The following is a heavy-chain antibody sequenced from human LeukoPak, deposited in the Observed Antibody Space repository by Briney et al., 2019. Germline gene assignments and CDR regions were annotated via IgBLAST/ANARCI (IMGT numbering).Heavy chain of an antibody. J-gene: IGHJ4*02. CDR1: AYSFTNYW. V-gene: IGHV5-51*01. D-gene: IGHD4-11*01. CDR2: IYPSDSDI. Sequence: GESLQFSCKASAYSFTNYWIGCVRQMPGKGLEWMGIIYPSDSDIRYSPSFQGQVTISADKSITTAYLKWSSLNASDTAIYYCARAGTSNYRFFDSWGQGTLVTVSS. CDR3: ARAGTSNYRFFDS.